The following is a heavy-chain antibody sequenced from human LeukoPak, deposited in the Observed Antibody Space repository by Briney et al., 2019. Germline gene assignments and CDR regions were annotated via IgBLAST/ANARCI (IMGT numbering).Heavy chain of an antibody. CDR1: GFTFSSYA. V-gene: IGHV3-23*01. D-gene: IGHD3-10*01. CDR2: ISGSGGST. J-gene: IGHJ4*02. Sequence: HPGGSVRLSRAASGFTFSSYAMSWVRQAPGKGLEWVSAISGSGGSTYYADSVKGRFTISRDNSKNTLYLQMNSLRAEDTAVYYCAKVMTRTMVRGVPPSDYWGQGTLVTVSS. CDR3: AKVMTRTMVRGVPPSDY.